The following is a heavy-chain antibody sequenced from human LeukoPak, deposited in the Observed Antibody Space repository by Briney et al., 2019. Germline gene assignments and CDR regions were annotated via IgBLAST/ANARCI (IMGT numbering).Heavy chain of an antibody. V-gene: IGHV3-30-3*01. Sequence: GGSLRLSCAASGFTFSSYAMHWVRQAPGKGLGWVAVISYDGSNKYYADSVKGRFTISRDNSKNTLYLQMNSLRAEDTAVYYCARVKKDSSGPNYGGAFDIWGQGTMVTVSS. CDR3: ARVKKDSSGPNYGGAFDI. CDR1: GFTFSSYA. J-gene: IGHJ3*02. CDR2: ISYDGSNK. D-gene: IGHD3-22*01.